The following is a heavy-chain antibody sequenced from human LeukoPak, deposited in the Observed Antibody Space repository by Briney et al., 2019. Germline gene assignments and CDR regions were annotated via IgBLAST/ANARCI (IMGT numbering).Heavy chain of an antibody. CDR3: ARVTYYYGSGSYLVQPFDY. J-gene: IGHJ4*02. D-gene: IGHD3-10*01. V-gene: IGHV1-18*01. CDR1: GYTFTSYG. Sequence: ASVKVSCKASGYTFTSYGIGWVRQAPGQGLEWMGWISAYNGNTNYAQKLQGRVTMTTDTSTSTAYMELRSLRSDDTAVYYCARVTYYYGSGSYLVQPFDYWGQGTLVTVSS. CDR2: ISAYNGNT.